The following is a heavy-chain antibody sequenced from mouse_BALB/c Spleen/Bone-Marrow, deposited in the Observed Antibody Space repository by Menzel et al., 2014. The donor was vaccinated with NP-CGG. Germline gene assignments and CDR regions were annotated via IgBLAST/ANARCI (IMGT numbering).Heavy chain of an antibody. J-gene: IGHJ3*01. D-gene: IGHD1-1*01. CDR3: ASYYYGSSSFAY. Sequence: EVQLQHSGAELVKPGASVKLSCTASGFNIKDTYMHWVKQRPEQGLEWIGRIDPANGNTKYDPKFQGKATITADTSSNTAYLQPSSLTSGDTAVYYCASYYYGSSSFAYWGQGTLVTVSA. CDR1: GFNIKDTY. V-gene: IGHV14-3*02. CDR2: IDPANGNT.